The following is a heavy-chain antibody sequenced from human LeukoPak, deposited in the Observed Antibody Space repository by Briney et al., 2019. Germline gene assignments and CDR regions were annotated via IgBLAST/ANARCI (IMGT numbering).Heavy chain of an antibody. CDR1: GGSFSGYY. CDR3: AEGRLYDILTGYYYFNS. J-gene: IGHJ4*02. CDR2: INHSGST. D-gene: IGHD3-9*01. Sequence: SETLSLTCAVYGGSFSGYYWSWIRQPPGKGLEWIGEINHSGSTNYNPSLKSRVTISVDTSKNQFSLKLSSVTAADTAVYYCAEGRLYDILTGYYYFNSWGRGPLVTASS. V-gene: IGHV4-34*01.